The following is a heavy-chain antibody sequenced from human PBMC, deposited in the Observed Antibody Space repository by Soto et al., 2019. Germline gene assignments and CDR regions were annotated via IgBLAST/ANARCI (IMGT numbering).Heavy chain of an antibody. J-gene: IGHJ6*02. Sequence: ASVXVSFRSAFYAFNFYGIICWLRAPGQGLEWMGWISAYNVNSNYAQKFQDRVTMTTDSSTTTGYMELRNLISDDTAVYYCARVRGINYYFYGMDVWGQGTTVTVSS. V-gene: IGHV1-18*01. D-gene: IGHD2-21*01. CDR2: ISAYNVNS. CDR3: ARVRGINYYFYGMDV. CDR1: FYAFNFYG.